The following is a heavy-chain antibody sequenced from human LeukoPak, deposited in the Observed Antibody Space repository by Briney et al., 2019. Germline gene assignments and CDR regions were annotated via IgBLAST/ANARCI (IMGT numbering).Heavy chain of an antibody. CDR2: ISGSGGST. V-gene: IGHV3-23*01. Sequence: GGSLRLSCAASGFTFRSYAMSWVRQAPGKGLEWVSGISGSGGSTYFADSVKGRFTISRDNSKNTLYLQMNSLRAEDTAVYNCARSPLLGYFDYWGQGTLVTVPS. CDR3: ARSPLLGYFDY. J-gene: IGHJ4*02. CDR1: GFTFRSYA. D-gene: IGHD7-27*01.